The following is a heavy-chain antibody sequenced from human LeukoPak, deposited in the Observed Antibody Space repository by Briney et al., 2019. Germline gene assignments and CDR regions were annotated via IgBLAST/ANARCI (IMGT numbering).Heavy chain of an antibody. J-gene: IGHJ5*02. V-gene: IGHV1-2*04. CDR3: ARDLKAVAGWFDP. CDR2: IYPRDGST. Sequence: ASVKVSCKASGYTFTSNYIHWVRQAPGQGLEWMGMIYPRDGSTSYAQKFQGWVTMTRDTSISTAYMELSRLRSDDTAVYYCARDLKAVAGWFDPWGQGTLVTVSS. CDR1: GYTFTSNY. D-gene: IGHD6-19*01.